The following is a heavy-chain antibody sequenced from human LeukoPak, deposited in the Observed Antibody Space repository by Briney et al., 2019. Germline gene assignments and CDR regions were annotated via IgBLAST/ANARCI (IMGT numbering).Heavy chain of an antibody. CDR3: ARGGYYGSGNDFRFDP. D-gene: IGHD3-10*01. Sequence: PSETLSLTCDVSGASISSDDWWNWVRQSPGKGLEWIGEIHDSGSINYIPSLQSRVIMSLDTSKNQFSLKLNSVTAADTAVYYCARGGYYGSGNDFRFDPWGQGTLVTVSS. V-gene: IGHV4-55*08. CDR2: IHDSGSI. CDR1: GASISSDDW. J-gene: IGHJ5*02.